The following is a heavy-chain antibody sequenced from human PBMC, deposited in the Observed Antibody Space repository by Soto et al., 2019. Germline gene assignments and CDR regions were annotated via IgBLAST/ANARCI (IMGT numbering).Heavy chain of an antibody. CDR1: GASVSAGAYY. CDR3: VRAVRHTAMVYPWFDP. V-gene: IGHV4-31*03. CDR2: IYESGYT. Sequence: SETLSLTCTVSGASVSAGAYYWGWVRHRPGRGLEWIGYIYESGYTYYNTSLKSRLTISLDRSNNQFSLGLTSVTAADTAVYYCVRAVRHTAMVYPWFDPWGQGTLVTVSS. D-gene: IGHD5-18*01. J-gene: IGHJ5*02.